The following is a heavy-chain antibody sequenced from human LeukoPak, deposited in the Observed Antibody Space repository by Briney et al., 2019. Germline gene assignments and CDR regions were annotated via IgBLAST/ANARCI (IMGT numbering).Heavy chain of an antibody. J-gene: IGHJ4*02. CDR3: ARGLGREGETYDSSGYFDY. CDR1: GGSSSGYY. Sequence: SETLSLTCAVYGGSSSGYYWSWIRQPPGKGLEWIGEINHSGSTNYNPSLKSRVTISVDTSKNQFSLKLGSVTAADTAVYYCARGLGREGETYDSSGYFDYWGQGTLVTVSS. CDR2: INHSGST. D-gene: IGHD3-22*01. V-gene: IGHV4-34*01.